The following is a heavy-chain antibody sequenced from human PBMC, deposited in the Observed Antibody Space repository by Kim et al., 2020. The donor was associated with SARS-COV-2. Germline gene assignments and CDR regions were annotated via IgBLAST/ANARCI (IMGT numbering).Heavy chain of an antibody. CDR3: ARQETYSGSQGYFDL. Sequence: SETLSLTCTVSGGSISSSSYYWGWIRQPPGKGLEWIGSIYYSGSTYYNPSLKSRVTISVDTSKNQFSLKLSSVTAADTAVYYCARQETYSGSQGYFDLWGRGTLVTVSS. D-gene: IGHD1-26*01. CDR2: IYYSGST. CDR1: GGSISSSSYY. V-gene: IGHV4-39*01. J-gene: IGHJ2*01.